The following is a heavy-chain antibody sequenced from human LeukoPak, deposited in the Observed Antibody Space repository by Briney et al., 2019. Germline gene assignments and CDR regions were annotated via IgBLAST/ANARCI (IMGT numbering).Heavy chain of an antibody. J-gene: IGHJ6*02. CDR3: ARDRRLGITGTTYYGMDV. D-gene: IGHD1-7*01. V-gene: IGHV1-18*01. CDR2: ISAYNGNT. CDR1: DYTFTSYG. Sequence: ASVKVSCKASDYTFTSYGISWVRQAPGQGLEWMGWISAYNGNTNYEQKLQGRVTMTTDTSTSTAYMELRSLRSDDTAVYYCARDRRLGITGTTYYGMDVWGQGTTVTVSS.